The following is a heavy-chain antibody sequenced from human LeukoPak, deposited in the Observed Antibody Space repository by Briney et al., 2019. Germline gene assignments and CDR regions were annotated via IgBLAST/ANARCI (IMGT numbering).Heavy chain of an antibody. CDR3: ASYLSGWPVKY. J-gene: IGHJ4*02. D-gene: IGHD6-19*01. Sequence: GASVKVSCKDSGGTFTSYGFSWVRQAPGQGLEWMGGIIPIFGTANYAQKFQGRVTITADESTSTAYMDLSSLRSEDTAVYYCASYLSGWPVKYWGQGTLVTVSS. CDR1: GGTFTSYG. CDR2: IIPIFGTA. V-gene: IGHV1-69*13.